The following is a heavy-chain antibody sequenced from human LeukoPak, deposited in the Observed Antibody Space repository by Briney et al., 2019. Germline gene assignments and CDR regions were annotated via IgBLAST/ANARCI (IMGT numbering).Heavy chain of an antibody. J-gene: IGHJ4*02. V-gene: IGHV3-21*01. D-gene: IGHD2-15*01. CDR1: GFTFSSYS. Sequence: PGGSLRLSCAASGFTFSSYSMNWVRQAPGKGLEWVSSISSSSSYIYYADSVKGRFTISRDNAKNSLYLQMNSLRAEDTAVYYCARVMGCSGGSCHLFDYWGQGTLVTVSS. CDR2: ISSSSSYI. CDR3: ARVMGCSGGSCHLFDY.